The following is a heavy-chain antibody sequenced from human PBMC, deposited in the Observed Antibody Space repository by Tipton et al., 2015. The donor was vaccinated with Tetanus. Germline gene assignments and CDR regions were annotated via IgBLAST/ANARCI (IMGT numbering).Heavy chain of an antibody. J-gene: IGHJ6*02. CDR3: ARDRATLDLYGLDV. Sequence: TLSLTCTVSGGSIIGWYWTWIRQSAGKGLEWIGRIYSSGTTDYNPSLTSRVTMSVDTSKNEVSLKLSSVTAADTAVYYCARDRATLDLYGLDVWGLGTTVTVSS. CDR1: GGSIIGWY. V-gene: IGHV4-4*07. CDR2: IYSSGTT.